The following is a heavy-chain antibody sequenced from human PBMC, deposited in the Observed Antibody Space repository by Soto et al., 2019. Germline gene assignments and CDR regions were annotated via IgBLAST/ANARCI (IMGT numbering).Heavy chain of an antibody. V-gene: IGHV4-31*03. CDR2: IYYSGST. CDR1: GGSISSGGYY. D-gene: IGHD3-10*01. CDR3: ARDRTHYYNQASTSFDI. J-gene: IGHJ3*02. Sequence: QVQLQESGPGLVKPSQTLSLTCTVSGGSISSGGYYWSWIRQHPGKGLEWIGYIYYSGSTYYNPSLNSRVTISVDTSKNQFSLKLSSVTAADTAVYYCARDRTHYYNQASTSFDIWGQGTMVTVSS.